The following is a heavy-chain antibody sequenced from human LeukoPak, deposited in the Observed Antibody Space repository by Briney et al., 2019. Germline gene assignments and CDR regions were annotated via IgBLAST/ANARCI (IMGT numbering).Heavy chain of an antibody. Sequence: PGGSLRLSCAASGSTVSSNYINWVRQPPGKGLEWVSVIYSDGNTYYTDSVKGRFTISRDNSKNTLFLQMNSLRAEDTAVYYCAREDSGSYYPLYSYYYYGMDVWGQGTTVTVSS. V-gene: IGHV3-53*01. CDR1: GSTVSSNY. J-gene: IGHJ6*02. D-gene: IGHD1-26*01. CDR2: IYSDGNT. CDR3: AREDSGSYYPLYSYYYYGMDV.